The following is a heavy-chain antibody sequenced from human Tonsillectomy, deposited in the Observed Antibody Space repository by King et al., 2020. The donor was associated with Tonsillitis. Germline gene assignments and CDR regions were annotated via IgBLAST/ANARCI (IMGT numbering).Heavy chain of an antibody. V-gene: IGHV4-34*01. J-gene: IGHJ6*02. Sequence: HVQLQQWGAGLLKPSETLSLTCAVYGGSFSGYYWSWIRQPPGKGLEWIGEINHSGSTKYNPSLKSRVTISVDTSKNQFSLKLSSVTAADTAVYYCASRRGYFYDSSGYYPASYYYGMDVWGQGTTVTVSS. CDR1: GGSFSGYY. CDR3: ASRRGYFYDSSGYYPASYYYGMDV. CDR2: INHSGST. D-gene: IGHD3-22*01.